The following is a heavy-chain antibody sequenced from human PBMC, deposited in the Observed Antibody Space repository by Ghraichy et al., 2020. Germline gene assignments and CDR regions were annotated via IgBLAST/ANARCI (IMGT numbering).Heavy chain of an antibody. CDR1: GYTFTSYG. Sequence: ASVKVSCKASGYTFTSYGISWVRQAPGQGLEWMGWISAYNGNTNYAQKLQGRVTMTTDTSTSTAYMELRGLRSDDTAVYYCARVSYDILTGYYSGFDYWGQGTLVTVSS. J-gene: IGHJ4*02. D-gene: IGHD3-9*01. CDR3: ARVSYDILTGYYSGFDY. V-gene: IGHV1-18*01. CDR2: ISAYNGNT.